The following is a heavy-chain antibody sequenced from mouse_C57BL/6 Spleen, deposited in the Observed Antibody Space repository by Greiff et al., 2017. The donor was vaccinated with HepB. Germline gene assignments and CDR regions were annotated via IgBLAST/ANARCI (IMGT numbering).Heavy chain of an antibody. CDR2: IYPRSGNT. CDR3: ARYPIDYYGSSHWYFDV. Sequence: QVQLQQSGAELARPGASVKLSCKASGYTFTSYGISWVKQRTGQGLEWIGEIYPRSGNTYYNEKFKGKATLTADKSSSTAYMELRSLTSEDSAVYFCARYPIDYYGSSHWYFDVWGTGTTVTVSS. J-gene: IGHJ1*03. D-gene: IGHD1-1*01. CDR1: GYTFTSYG. V-gene: IGHV1-81*01.